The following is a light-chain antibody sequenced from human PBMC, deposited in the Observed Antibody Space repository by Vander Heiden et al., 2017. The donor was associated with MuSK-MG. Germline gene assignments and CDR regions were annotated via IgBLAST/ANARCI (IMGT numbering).Light chain of an antibody. Sequence: SYVLTQPPSVSVAPGQTARITCGGNNIGSKSVHWYQQKPGQAPVLGGYDDSDRPSGIPERFAGSNSGNTAKLKISRVEAGDEADYDCQVWDSSSDQGGFCGGTKLNGL. CDR2: DDS. V-gene: IGLV3-21*02. J-gene: IGLJ2*01. CDR3: QVWDSSSDQGG. CDR1: NIGSKS.